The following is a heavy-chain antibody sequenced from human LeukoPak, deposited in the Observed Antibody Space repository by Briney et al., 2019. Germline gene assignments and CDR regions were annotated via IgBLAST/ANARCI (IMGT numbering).Heavy chain of an antibody. V-gene: IGHV3-20*04. D-gene: IGHD5-18*01. J-gene: IGHJ3*02. CDR1: GFMFDDYG. CDR3: ASPTVPSDTAMVTDAFDI. CDR2: INWNGGRT. Sequence: PGGSLRLSCAASGFMFDDYGMSWVRQAPGKGLEWVSGINWNGGRTGYADSVKGRFTISRDNAKNTLYLQMNSLRAEDTAVYYCASPTVPSDTAMVTDAFDIWGQGTMVTVSS.